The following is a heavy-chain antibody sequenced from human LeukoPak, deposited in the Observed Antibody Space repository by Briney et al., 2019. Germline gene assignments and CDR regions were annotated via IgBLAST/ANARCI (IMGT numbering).Heavy chain of an antibody. J-gene: IGHJ6*03. CDR1: GGSFSGYY. CDR3: ARGVSIAARRYYYMDV. CDR2: INHSGST. D-gene: IGHD6-6*01. V-gene: IGHV4-34*01. Sequence: KPSETLSLTCAVYGGSFSGYYWSWIRQPPGKGREWIGEINHSGSTNYNPSLKSRVTISVDTSKNQLSLKLSSVTAADTAVYYCARGVSIAARRYYYMDVWGKGTTVTVSS.